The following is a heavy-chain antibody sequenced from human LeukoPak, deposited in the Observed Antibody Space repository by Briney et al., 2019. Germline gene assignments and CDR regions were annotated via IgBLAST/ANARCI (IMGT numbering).Heavy chain of an antibody. CDR2: INHSGST. CDR1: GGSFSGYY. J-gene: IGHJ4*02. CDR3: ASYDFWSGYYFDY. Sequence: SETLSLTCAVYGGSFSGYYWSWIRQPPGKGLEWIGEINHSGSTNYDPSLKSRVTISVDTSKNQFSLKLSSVTAADTAVYYCASYDFWSGYYFDYWGQGTLVTVSS. D-gene: IGHD3-3*01. V-gene: IGHV4-34*01.